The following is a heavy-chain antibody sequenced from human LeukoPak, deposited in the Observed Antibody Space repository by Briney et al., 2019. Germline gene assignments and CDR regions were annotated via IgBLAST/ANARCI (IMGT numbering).Heavy chain of an antibody. J-gene: IGHJ5*02. Sequence: GSLRLSCAASGFXFSSYAMGWVRQAPGKGLEWVSAISGSGGSTYYADSVKGRFTISRDNSKNTLYLQMNSLRAEDTAVYYCAKSTGSGYLYNWFDPWGQGTLVTVSS. D-gene: IGHD3-10*01. V-gene: IGHV3-23*01. CDR3: AKSTGSGYLYNWFDP. CDR1: GFXFSSYA. CDR2: ISGSGGST.